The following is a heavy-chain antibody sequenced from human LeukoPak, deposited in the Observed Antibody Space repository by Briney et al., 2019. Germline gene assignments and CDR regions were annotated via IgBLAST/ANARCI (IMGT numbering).Heavy chain of an antibody. CDR3: ARDSRQQLFDY. Sequence: PGGSLRLSCAASGFTFSRYGMHWVRQAPGKGLEWVAVISYDGSDKDYADSVKGRFTISRDNAKSSLYLQMSGLRAEDTAVYYCARDSRQQLFDYWGQGTLVTVSS. V-gene: IGHV3-30*03. D-gene: IGHD4-11*01. CDR2: ISYDGSDK. J-gene: IGHJ4*02. CDR1: GFTFSRYG.